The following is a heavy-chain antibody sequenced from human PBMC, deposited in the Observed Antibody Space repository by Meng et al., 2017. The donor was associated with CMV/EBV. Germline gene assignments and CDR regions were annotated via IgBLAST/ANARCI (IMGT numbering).Heavy chain of an antibody. CDR3: VRVRDPGDPNLYFQH. V-gene: IGHV3-11*01. Sequence: GGSLRLSCAASGFTFSDYYMGWIRQAPGRGLEWISHLTRSGNTVFYADSVKGRFTVSRDNSKKSMYLQMSGLRPDDTAVYVCVRVRDPGDPNLYFQHWGRGTLVTVSS. CDR2: LTRSGNTV. J-gene: IGHJ1*01. D-gene: IGHD3-10*01. CDR1: GFTFSDYY.